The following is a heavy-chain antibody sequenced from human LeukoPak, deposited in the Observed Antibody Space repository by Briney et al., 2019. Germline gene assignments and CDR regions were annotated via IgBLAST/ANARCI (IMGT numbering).Heavy chain of an antibody. CDR1: GGSISSGDYY. CDR3: ARGGTSGYESYGMDV. J-gene: IGHJ6*04. D-gene: IGHD5-12*01. Sequence: SQTLSLTCTVSGGSISSGDYYWSWIRQPPGKGLEWIGYIYYSGSTYYNPSLKSRVTISVDRSKNQFSLKLSSVTAADTAVYYCARGGTSGYESYGMDVWGKGTTVTVSS. CDR2: IYYSGST. V-gene: IGHV4-30-4*01.